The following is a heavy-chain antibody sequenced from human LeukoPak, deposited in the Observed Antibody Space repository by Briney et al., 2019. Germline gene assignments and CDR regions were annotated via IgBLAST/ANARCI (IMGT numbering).Heavy chain of an antibody. D-gene: IGHD7-27*01. J-gene: IGHJ3*02. CDR1: GFTFSSYG. CDR2: ISSSSSYI. V-gene: IGHV3-21*01. Sequence: GGSLRLSCAASGFTFSSYGMTWVRQAPGKGLEWVSSISSSSSYIYYADSVKGRFTISRDNAKNSLYLQMNSLRAEDTAVYYCARDLASGAFDIWGQGTMVTVSS. CDR3: ARDLASGAFDI.